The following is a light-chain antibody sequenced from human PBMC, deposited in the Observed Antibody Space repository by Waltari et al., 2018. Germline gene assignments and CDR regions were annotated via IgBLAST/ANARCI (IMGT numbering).Light chain of an antibody. CDR3: QVWDSSTMV. CDR1: NIGSKD. V-gene: IGLV3-9*01. Sequence: SYELTQPLSVSVALGQTARITCGRNNIGSKDVHWYQQQPGQAPVLVIYRDTNRPSGIPERFSGPNSGNTATLTISRAQAGDEADYYCQVWDSSTMVFGGGTKLTVL. J-gene: IGLJ2*01. CDR2: RDT.